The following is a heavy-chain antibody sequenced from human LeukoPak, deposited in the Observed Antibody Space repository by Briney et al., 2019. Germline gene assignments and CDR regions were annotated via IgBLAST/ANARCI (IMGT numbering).Heavy chain of an antibody. Sequence: PAGGSLRLSCAASGFTFSSYAMSWVRQAPGKGLEWVSAISGSGGSTYYADSVKGRFTISRDNSKNTLYLQMNSLRAEDTAVYYCAESVAAYYDFWSGQALGYWGQGTLVTVSS. CDR1: GFTFSSYA. CDR2: ISGSGGST. CDR3: AESVAAYYDFWSGQALGY. D-gene: IGHD3-3*01. V-gene: IGHV3-23*01. J-gene: IGHJ4*02.